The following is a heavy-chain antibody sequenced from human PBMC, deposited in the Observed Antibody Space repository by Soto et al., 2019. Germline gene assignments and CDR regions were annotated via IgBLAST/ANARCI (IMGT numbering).Heavy chain of an antibody. Sequence: SETHSHTCPVSGGTISSYYWSWIRQPPGKGLEWIGYIYYSGSTNYNPSLKSRVTISVDTSKNQFSLKLSSVTAADTAVYYCAGYRSSGWTLWYWGQGTLVTVSS. CDR3: AGYRSSGWTLWY. CDR1: GGTISSYY. D-gene: IGHD6-19*01. J-gene: IGHJ4*02. V-gene: IGHV4-59*01. CDR2: IYYSGST.